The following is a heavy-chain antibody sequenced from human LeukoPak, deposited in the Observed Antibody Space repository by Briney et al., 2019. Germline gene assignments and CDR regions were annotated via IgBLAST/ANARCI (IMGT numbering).Heavy chain of an antibody. D-gene: IGHD5-24*01. CDR3: AQGDGYNSPFDY. V-gene: IGHV3-48*01. CDR1: GFTFSSYS. Sequence: GGSLRLSCAASGFTFSSYSMNWVRQAPGKGLEWVSYISSSSSTMSYADSVKGRFTISRDNAKNSLYLQMYSLRAEDTAVYYCAQGDGYNSPFDYWGQGTLVTVSS. CDR2: ISSSSSTM. J-gene: IGHJ4*02.